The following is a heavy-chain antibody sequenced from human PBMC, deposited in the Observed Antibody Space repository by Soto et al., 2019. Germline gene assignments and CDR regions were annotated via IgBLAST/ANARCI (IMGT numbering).Heavy chain of an antibody. Sequence: SETLSLTCTVSGGSISSGDYYWSWIRQPPGKGLEWIGYIYYSGSTYYNPSLKSRVTISVDTSKNQFSLKLSSVTAADTAVYYCARYRKVITMVRGVTYGMDVWGQGTAVTVS. J-gene: IGHJ6*02. CDR2: IYYSGST. V-gene: IGHV4-30-4*01. CDR3: ARYRKVITMVRGVTYGMDV. CDR1: GGSISSGDYY. D-gene: IGHD3-10*01.